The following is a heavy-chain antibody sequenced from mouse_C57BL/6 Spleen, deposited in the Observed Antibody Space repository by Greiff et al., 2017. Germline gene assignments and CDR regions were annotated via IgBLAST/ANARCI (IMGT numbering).Heavy chain of an antibody. D-gene: IGHD2-1*01. J-gene: IGHJ4*01. CDR2: IDPNSGGT. Sequence: QVQLQPPWAELVKPGASVKLSCKASGYTFTSYWMHWVKQRPGRGLEWIGRIDPNSGGTKYNEKFKSKATLTVDKSSSTAYMQRSGLTSEDTAVYDGARCPLCNYKDYAMDYWGQGTSVTVSS. CDR1: GYTFTSYW. CDR3: ARCPLCNYKDYAMDY. V-gene: IGHV1-72*01.